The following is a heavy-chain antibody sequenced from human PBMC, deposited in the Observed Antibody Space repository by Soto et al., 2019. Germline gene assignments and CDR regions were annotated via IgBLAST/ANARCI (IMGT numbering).Heavy chain of an antibody. J-gene: IGHJ6*02. Sequence: GGSLRLSCAASGFTFSSYGIHWVRQAPGKGLEWVAVISSDGSNKYYGDSVKGRFTISRDNSKNTLYLQMNSLRAEDTAVYYCAKDLGDYYYYYGMDVWGQGTTVTVSS. CDR1: GFTFSSYG. V-gene: IGHV3-30*18. D-gene: IGHD4-17*01. CDR2: ISSDGSNK. CDR3: AKDLGDYYYYYGMDV.